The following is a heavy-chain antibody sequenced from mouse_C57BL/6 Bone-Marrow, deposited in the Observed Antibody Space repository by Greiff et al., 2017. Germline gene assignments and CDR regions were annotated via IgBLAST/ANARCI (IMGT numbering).Heavy chain of an antibody. Sequence: EVQLVESGGDLVKPGGSLKLSCAASGFTFSSYGMSWVRQTPDKRLEWVATISSGGSYTYYPDSVKGRFTISRDNAKNTLYLQMRSLKSEDTAMYYCARRTGTDYFDYWGQGTTLTVSS. D-gene: IGHD4-1*01. CDR1: GFTFSSYG. V-gene: IGHV5-6*01. J-gene: IGHJ2*01. CDR2: ISSGGSYT. CDR3: ARRTGTDYFDY.